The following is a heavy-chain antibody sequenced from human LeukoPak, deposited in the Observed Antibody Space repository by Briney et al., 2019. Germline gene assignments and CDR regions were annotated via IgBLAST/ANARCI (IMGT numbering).Heavy chain of an antibody. CDR3: ARFSRTAPFDY. CDR2: INHSGST. CDR1: GGSFSGYY. Sequence: SETLSLTCAVYGGSFSGYYWSWTRQPPGKGLEWIGEINHSGSTNYNPSLKSRVTISVDTSKNQFSLKLSSVTAADTAVYYCARFSRTAPFDYWGQGTLVTVSS. V-gene: IGHV4-34*01. D-gene: IGHD2-21*02. J-gene: IGHJ4*02.